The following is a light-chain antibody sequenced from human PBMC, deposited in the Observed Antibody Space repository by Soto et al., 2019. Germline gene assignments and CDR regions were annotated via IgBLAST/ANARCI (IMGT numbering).Light chain of an antibody. CDR3: QQSYSTPKT. Sequence: DIQMTQSPSSLSASVGDRVTITCRASQNIHRYLSWYQQKPGKAPKVLIYTASSLQSGAPSRFSGSGSGTDFTLTISSLQPEDFATYYCQQSYSTPKTFGPGTKVDIK. CDR1: QNIHRY. CDR2: TAS. J-gene: IGKJ3*01. V-gene: IGKV1-39*01.